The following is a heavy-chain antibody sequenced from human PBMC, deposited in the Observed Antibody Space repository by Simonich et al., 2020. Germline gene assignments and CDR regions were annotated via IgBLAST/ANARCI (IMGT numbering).Heavy chain of an antibody. J-gene: IGHJ1*01. CDR3: ARLAPGYSGSYPEYFQH. Sequence: QVQLQESGPGLVKPSETLSLTCAVSGYSISSGYYWGWIRQPPGKGLGWIGSIYHSGSTYDNPSLKSRVTISVDTSKNQFSLKLSSVTAADTAVYYCARLAPGYSGSYPEYFQHWGQGTLVTVSS. V-gene: IGHV4-38-2*01. D-gene: IGHD1-26*01. CDR2: IYHSGST. CDR1: GYSISSGYY.